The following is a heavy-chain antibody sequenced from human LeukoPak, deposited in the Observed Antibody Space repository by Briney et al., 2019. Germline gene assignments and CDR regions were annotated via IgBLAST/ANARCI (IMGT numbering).Heavy chain of an antibody. D-gene: IGHD3-3*01. CDR3: ARSQGWDYDFWSLGRAYYMDV. CDR1: GYTFTGYY. V-gene: IGHV1-2*02. Sequence: GASVKVSCKASGYTFTGYYMHWVRQAPGQGLEWMGWINPNSGGTNYAQKFQGRVTMTRDTSISTAYMELSRLRSDDTAVYYCARSQGWDYDFWSLGRAYYMDVWGKGTTVTVSS. CDR2: INPNSGGT. J-gene: IGHJ6*03.